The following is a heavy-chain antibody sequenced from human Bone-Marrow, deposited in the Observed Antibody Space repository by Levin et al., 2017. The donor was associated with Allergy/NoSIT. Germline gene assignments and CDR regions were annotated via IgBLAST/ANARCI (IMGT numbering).Heavy chain of an antibody. CDR2: ISYDGSNK. V-gene: IGHV3-30-3*01. CDR1: GFTFSSYA. D-gene: IGHD3-22*01. CDR3: ASLFWFEVVIRDGVDY. Sequence: GESLKISCAASGFTFSSYAMHWVRQAPGKGLEWVAVISYDGSNKYYADSVKGRFTISRDNSKNTLYLQMNSLRAEDTAVYYCASLFWFEVVIRDGVDYWGQGTLVTVSS. J-gene: IGHJ4*02.